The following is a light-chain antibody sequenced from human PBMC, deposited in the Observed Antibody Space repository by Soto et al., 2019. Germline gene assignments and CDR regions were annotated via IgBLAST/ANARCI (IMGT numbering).Light chain of an antibody. J-gene: IGKJ2*01. Sequence: EIVLTQSPGTLSLSPGERATLSCRASQSIGISSLDWYQHKPGQTPSLLIYGASNRATGVPDRFRGGGSGTDFTLIISKLEPEDFAVYYGHQSGRAPYTFGQGTKLEI. CDR2: GAS. CDR3: HQSGRAPYT. V-gene: IGKV3-20*01. CDR1: QSIGISS.